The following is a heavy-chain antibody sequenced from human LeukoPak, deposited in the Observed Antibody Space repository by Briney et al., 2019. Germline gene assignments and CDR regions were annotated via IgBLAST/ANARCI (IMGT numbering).Heavy chain of an antibody. D-gene: IGHD2-15*01. V-gene: IGHV1-2*02. J-gene: IGHJ4*02. CDR2: INPNSGGT. CDR1: GYTFTSYD. Sequence: ASVKVSCKASGYTFTSYDINWVRQATGQGLEWMGWINPNSGGTNYAQKFQGRVTMTRDTSISTAYMELSRLRSDDTAVYYCARRLAVVAATGIDYWGQGTLVTVSS. CDR3: ARRLAVVAATGIDY.